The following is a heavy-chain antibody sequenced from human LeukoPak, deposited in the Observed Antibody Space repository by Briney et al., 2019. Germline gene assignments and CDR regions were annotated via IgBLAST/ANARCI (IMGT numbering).Heavy chain of an antibody. D-gene: IGHD3-22*01. Sequence: SETLSLTCTVSGGSISSYYWSWIRQPPGKGLEWIGYIYYSGSTNYNPSLKSRVTISVDTSKNQFSPKLSSVTAADTAVYYCVANYYDSSGATWGQGTLVTVSS. J-gene: IGHJ5*02. CDR3: VANYYDSSGAT. V-gene: IGHV4-59*01. CDR2: IYYSGST. CDR1: GGSISSYY.